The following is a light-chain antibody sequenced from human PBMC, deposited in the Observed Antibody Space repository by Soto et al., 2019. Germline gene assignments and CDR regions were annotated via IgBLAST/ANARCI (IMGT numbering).Light chain of an antibody. J-gene: IGKJ1*01. CDR3: QQYYRYPWT. V-gene: IGKV1-16*02. CDR2: SAS. CDR1: QGISIY. Sequence: DIHMTQSPSSLSASVGDRVTITCRASQGISIYLGWYQQKPGKVPKSLIYSASSLQSGVPSKFSGSGSGTDFTLTINDMQPDDFATYYCQQYYRYPWTFGQGTKVEIK.